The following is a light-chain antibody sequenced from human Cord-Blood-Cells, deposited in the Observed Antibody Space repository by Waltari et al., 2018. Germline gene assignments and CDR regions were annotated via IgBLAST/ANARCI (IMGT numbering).Light chain of an antibody. CDR2: DVS. CDR1: SSYVGGYTY. J-gene: IGLJ1*01. V-gene: IGLV2-14*01. Sequence: QSALTQPASVSGSPGQSLTISCTGTSSYVGGYTYVSWYQQHPGKAPKLMIYDVSNRPSGVSNRFSGSKSGNTASLTISGLQAEDEADYYCSSYTSSSTYVFGTGTKVTVL. CDR3: SSYTSSSTYV.